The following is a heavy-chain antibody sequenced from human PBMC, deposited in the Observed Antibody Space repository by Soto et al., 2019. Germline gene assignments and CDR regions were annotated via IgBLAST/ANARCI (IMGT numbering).Heavy chain of an antibody. D-gene: IGHD3-22*01. J-gene: IGHJ6*02. CDR2: IYYSGST. CDR3: ARRLYYDSTGFEGGGMDV. CDR1: VFSIPSSSYY. V-gene: IGHV4-39*01. Sequence: SVTLSLTCTVSVFSIPSSSYYWGWLRQPPGKGLEWIGSIYYSGSTYHNPSLKSRVTISVDTSKNQFSLKLSSVTAADTAVYYCARRLYYDSTGFEGGGMDVWGQGTTVT.